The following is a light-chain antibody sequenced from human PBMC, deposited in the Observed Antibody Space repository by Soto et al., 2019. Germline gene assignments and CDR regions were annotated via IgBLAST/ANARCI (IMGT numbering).Light chain of an antibody. Sequence: QSVLTQPRSVSGSPGQSVTISCTGTSSDVVSWYQQHPGKAPKLIIYYVSQRPSGVPDRFSGSKSGNTASLTISGLQAEDEADYYCCSYAGSSTYPFGGGTKVTVL. V-gene: IGLV2-11*01. CDR3: CSYAGSSTYP. CDR2: YVS. J-gene: IGLJ2*01. CDR1: SSDVV.